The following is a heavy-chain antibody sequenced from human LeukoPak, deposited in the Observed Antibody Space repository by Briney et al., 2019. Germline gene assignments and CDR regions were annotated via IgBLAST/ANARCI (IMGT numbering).Heavy chain of an antibody. D-gene: IGHD5-18*01. J-gene: IGHJ4*02. V-gene: IGHV3-53*01. Sequence: GGSLRLSYAASGFSVSSNYMCWVRQAPGKGLECVSLIYSAGSTYYADSVKGRFTISRDNSKNTLYLHMNNLRVEDTAVYYCASGLRAVWIQLSGPDYWGQGALVTVS. CDR3: ASGLRAVWIQLSGPDY. CDR1: GFSVSSNY. CDR2: IYSAGST.